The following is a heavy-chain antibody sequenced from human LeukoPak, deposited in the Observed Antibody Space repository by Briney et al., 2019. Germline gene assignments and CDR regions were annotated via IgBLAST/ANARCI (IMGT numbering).Heavy chain of an antibody. CDR2: IYYSGST. J-gene: IGHJ4*02. CDR1: GGSISSYY. CDR3: ARLRKGDRGTYYFDY. Sequence: PSETLSLTCTVSGGSISSYYWSWIRQPPGKGLEWIGYIYYSGSTNYNPSLKSRVTISVDTSKNQFSLKLSSVTAADTAVYYCARLRKGDRGTYYFDYWGQGTLVTVSS. V-gene: IGHV4-59*01. D-gene: IGHD2-21*02.